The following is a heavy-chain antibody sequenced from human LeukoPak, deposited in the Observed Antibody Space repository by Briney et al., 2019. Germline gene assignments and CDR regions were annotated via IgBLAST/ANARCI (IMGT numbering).Heavy chain of an antibody. CDR2: IRSKAYGGTT. D-gene: IGHD1-1*01. CDR3: TRDRNGDVWYFDY. CDR1: GFTFGEYA. J-gene: IGHJ4*02. Sequence: GGSLRLSCTASGFTFGEYAMSWVRQAPGKGREWVGFIRSKAYGGTTEYAASVKGRFTISRDDSKSIAYLQMNSLKTEDTAVYYCTRDRNGDVWYFDYWGQGTLVTVSS. V-gene: IGHV3-49*04.